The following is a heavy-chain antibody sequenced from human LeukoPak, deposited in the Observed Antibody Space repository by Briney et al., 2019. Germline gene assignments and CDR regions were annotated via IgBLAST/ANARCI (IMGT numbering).Heavy chain of an antibody. V-gene: IGHV4-59*01. D-gene: IGHD1-26*01. Sequence: PSETLSLTCTVSGGSISSYYWSWIRQPPGKGLEWIGYIYYSGNTNYNPSLKSRVTISVDTSKNQFSLKLSSVTAADTAVYYCARVEEGAPGYWGQGTLVTVSS. CDR1: GGSISSYY. J-gene: IGHJ4*02. CDR3: ARVEEGAPGY. CDR2: IYYSGNT.